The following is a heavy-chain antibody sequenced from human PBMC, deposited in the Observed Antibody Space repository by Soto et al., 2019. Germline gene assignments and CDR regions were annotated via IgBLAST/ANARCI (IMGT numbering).Heavy chain of an antibody. CDR3: ARVPYCTNGVCSNLPFDY. CDR2: ITSSSAYI. D-gene: IGHD2-8*01. J-gene: IGHJ4*02. CDR1: GFIFRSYS. V-gene: IGHV3-21*01. Sequence: GGSLRLSCAASGFIFRSYSMAWVRQAPGKGLEWLSYITSSSAYIYYADSVRGRFTISRDNAKNSLYLQMNSLRAEDTAVYYCARVPYCTNGVCSNLPFDYWGQGTLVTVSS.